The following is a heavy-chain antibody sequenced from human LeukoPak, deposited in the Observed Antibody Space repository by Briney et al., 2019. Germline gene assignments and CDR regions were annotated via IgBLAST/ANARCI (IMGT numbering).Heavy chain of an antibody. D-gene: IGHD1-1*01. Sequence: GESLKISCKASGYSFTKYWIGWVRQMPGKGLEWMGIIYPGDSDTRYSPSSQGQVTISADKSTSTAYLQWSSLQASDTAIYYCVSLFRNWSDGGVDQWGQGTLVTVSS. V-gene: IGHV5-51*01. CDR1: GYSFTKYW. CDR3: VSLFRNWSDGGVDQ. CDR2: IYPGDSDT. J-gene: IGHJ4*02.